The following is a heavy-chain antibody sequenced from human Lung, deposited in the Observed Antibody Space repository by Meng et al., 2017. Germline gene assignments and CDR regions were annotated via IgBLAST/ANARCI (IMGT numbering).Heavy chain of an antibody. V-gene: IGHV1-18*01. CDR1: DYTFTGYG. Sequence: VLPVQSGPEVKKPGASVKVSCKASDYTFTGYGVSWVRQAPGQGLEWMAWLGAHDGDTSHAPKFQGRVTVSADRPTATAYMELRSLRSDDTAVYYCARGTPGRSYSDYWGQGTLVTVSS. J-gene: IGHJ4*02. D-gene: IGHD3-10*01. CDR2: LGAHDGDT. CDR3: ARGTPGRSYSDY.